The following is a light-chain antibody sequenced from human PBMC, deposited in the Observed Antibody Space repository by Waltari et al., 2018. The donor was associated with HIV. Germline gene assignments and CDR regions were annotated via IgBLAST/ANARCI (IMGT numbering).Light chain of an antibody. CDR3: QQYKKWPRT. CDR2: GAS. V-gene: IGKV3-15*01. J-gene: IGKJ4*02. Sequence: EIVMTQSPATLSVSPGERGTLSCRARANINTTFACYQLQPGQAPRLLISGASTMVTVIPSMFSVSGSGIYFTLNFVTLQSEDFAVEYCQQYKKWPRTFGRGTKVEI. CDR1: ANINTT.